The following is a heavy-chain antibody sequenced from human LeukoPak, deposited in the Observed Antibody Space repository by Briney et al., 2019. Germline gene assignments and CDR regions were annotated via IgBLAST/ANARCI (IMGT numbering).Heavy chain of an antibody. D-gene: IGHD2-21*01. Sequence: ASVMVSCKASGCSFTSYGLTWVRQVPGQGLEWMGWISGYNGNTNYAQKFQGRVSMTTDTPASTVYMELRSLTSDDTAVYYCARGGLRTYLDYWGQGTLVTVSS. CDR3: ARGGLRTYLDY. V-gene: IGHV1-18*01. CDR2: ISGYNGNT. J-gene: IGHJ4*02. CDR1: GCSFTSYG.